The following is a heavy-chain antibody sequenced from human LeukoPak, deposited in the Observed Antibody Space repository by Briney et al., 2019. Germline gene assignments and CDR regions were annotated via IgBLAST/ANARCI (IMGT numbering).Heavy chain of an antibody. Sequence: GASVKLSCKASRYTFTSYGISWVRQSPGQGLGWMGWISDYNGNTNYAQKLQGRVTMTTDTSTRTAYMELRSLRSDDTAVYYCARWDYDILTGYTPTGYWGQGTLVTVSS. J-gene: IGHJ4*02. CDR1: RYTFTSYG. V-gene: IGHV1-18*01. CDR2: ISDYNGNT. D-gene: IGHD3-9*01. CDR3: ARWDYDILTGYTPTGY.